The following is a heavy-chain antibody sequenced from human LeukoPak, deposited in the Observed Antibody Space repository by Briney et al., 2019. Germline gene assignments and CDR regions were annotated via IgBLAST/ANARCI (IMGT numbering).Heavy chain of an antibody. CDR3: AREMGMATIHYFDY. CDR1: GGSTSSYY. CDR2: IYYSGST. J-gene: IGHJ4*02. D-gene: IGHD5-24*01. Sequence: SETLSLTCTVSGGSTSSYYWSWIRQPPGKGLEWIGYIYYSGSTNYNPSLKSRVTISVDTSKNQFSLKLSSVTAADTAVYYCAREMGMATIHYFDYWGQGTLVTVSS. V-gene: IGHV4-59*01.